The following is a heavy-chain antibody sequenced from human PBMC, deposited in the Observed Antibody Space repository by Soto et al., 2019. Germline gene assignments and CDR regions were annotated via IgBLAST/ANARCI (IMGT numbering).Heavy chain of an antibody. Sequence: SETLSLTCAVYGGSFSGYYWSWIRQPPGKGLEWIGEINHSGSTNYNPSLKSRVTISVDTSKNQFSLKLSSVTAADTAVYYCAREDIVVVPADYGMDVWRQGTTVTVSS. V-gene: IGHV4-34*01. J-gene: IGHJ6*02. CDR2: INHSGST. CDR3: AREDIVVVPADYGMDV. CDR1: GGSFSGYY. D-gene: IGHD2-2*01.